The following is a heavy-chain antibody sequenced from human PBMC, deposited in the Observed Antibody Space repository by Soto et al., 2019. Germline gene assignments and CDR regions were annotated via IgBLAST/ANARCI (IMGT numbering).Heavy chain of an antibody. CDR1: GITFNNYT. V-gene: IGHV1-69*08. Sequence: QVQLVQSGAEVKKPGSSVKISCTASGITFNNYTFSWVRRAPGQGLEWMGRVIPLLDASNYAEKFQDRVTITADRSTSTAYMELSGLKSEDSAIYYCASGKSQMTQDRMGFYYYMDVWGEGTTITVSS. CDR2: VIPLLDAS. CDR3: ASGKSQMTQDRMGFYYYMDV. J-gene: IGHJ6*03. D-gene: IGHD1-1*01.